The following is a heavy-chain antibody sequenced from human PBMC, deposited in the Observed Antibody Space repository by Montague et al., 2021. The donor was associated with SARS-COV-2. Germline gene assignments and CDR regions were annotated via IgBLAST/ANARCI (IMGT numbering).Heavy chain of an antibody. Sequence: SETLSLTCAVYGGSFSGYYWSWIRQPPEKGLEWIGEINQSGRTNNSPSLKSRVIISVDTSKNQFSLKLSSVTAADTAFYYCVRHPHYDGLNGPPDFWDQGTLVTVSS. CDR2: INQSGRT. D-gene: IGHD3-9*01. CDR1: GGSFSGYY. V-gene: IGHV4-34*01. J-gene: IGHJ4*02. CDR3: VRHPHYDGLNGPPDF.